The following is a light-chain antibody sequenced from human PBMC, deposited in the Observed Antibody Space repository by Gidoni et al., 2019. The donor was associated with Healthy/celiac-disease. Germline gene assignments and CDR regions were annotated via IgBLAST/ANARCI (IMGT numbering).Light chain of an antibody. V-gene: IGKV3-11*01. CDR1: QSVSSY. J-gene: IGKJ3*01. CDR3: QQRST. Sequence: EIVLPQSPATLSLSPGERATLSCRASQSVSSYLAWYQQKPGQAPRLLVYDASNRATGVPARFSGSGSRTDITLTISSLGSEDFAVYYCQQRSTLGPGTKVDLK. CDR2: DAS.